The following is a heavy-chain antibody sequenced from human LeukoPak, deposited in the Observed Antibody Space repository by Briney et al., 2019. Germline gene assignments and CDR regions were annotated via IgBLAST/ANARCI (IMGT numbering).Heavy chain of an antibody. CDR1: GFTFSSYW. CDR3: ARDNYYGSGSYYTYYYYYMDV. CDR2: INNDGSSA. Sequence: GGSLRLSCAASGFTFSSYWMHWVRQTPGKGLIYISRINNDGSSANYADSVRGRFTISRDNAENTLYLQMNSLRAEDTAVYYCARDNYYGSGSYYTYYYYYMDVWGKGTTVTVSS. V-gene: IGHV3-74*01. D-gene: IGHD3-10*01. J-gene: IGHJ6*03.